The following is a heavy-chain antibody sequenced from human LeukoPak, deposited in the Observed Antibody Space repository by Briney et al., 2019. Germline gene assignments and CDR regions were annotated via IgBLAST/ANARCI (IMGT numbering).Heavy chain of an antibody. D-gene: IGHD2-15*01. CDR3: ARETTDCSGGSCYGNWFDP. Sequence: ASVKVSCKASGYTFTSYGISWVRQAPGQGLEWMGGIIPIFGTANYAQKFQGRVMITADESTSTAYMELSSLRSEDTAVYYCARETTDCSGGSCYGNWFDPWGQGTLVTVSS. CDR1: GYTFTSYG. J-gene: IGHJ5*02. CDR2: IIPIFGTA. V-gene: IGHV1-69*13.